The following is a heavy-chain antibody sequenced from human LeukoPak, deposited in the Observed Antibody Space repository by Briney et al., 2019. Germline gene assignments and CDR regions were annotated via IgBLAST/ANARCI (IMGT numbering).Heavy chain of an antibody. Sequence: ASVTVSFKASGYTFTGYYIYWVRQAPGQGLEWMGWINPKNGGTSYSQKSQGRVTMTRDTSISTVYMELNRLTSDDTAVYYCARDVMFNYWGQGTLVTVSS. CDR3: ARDVMFNY. CDR2: INPKNGGT. CDR1: GYTFTGYY. J-gene: IGHJ4*02. V-gene: IGHV1-2*02.